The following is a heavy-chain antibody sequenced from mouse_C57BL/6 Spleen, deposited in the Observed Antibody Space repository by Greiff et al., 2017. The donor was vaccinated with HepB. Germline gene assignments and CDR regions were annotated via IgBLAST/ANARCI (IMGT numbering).Heavy chain of an antibody. CDR3: ARRRKAMDY. Sequence: EVQLQQSGPELVKPGASVKIPCKASGYTFTDYNMDWVKQSHGKSLEWIGAINPNNGGTIYNQKFKGKATLTVDKSSSTAYMELRSLTSEDTAVYYCARRRKAMDYWGQETSVTVSS. V-gene: IGHV1-18*01. J-gene: IGHJ4*01. CDR1: GYTFTDYN. CDR2: INPNNGGT.